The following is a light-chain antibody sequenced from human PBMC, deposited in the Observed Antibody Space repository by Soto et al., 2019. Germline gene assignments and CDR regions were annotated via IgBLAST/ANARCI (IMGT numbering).Light chain of an antibody. V-gene: IGKV4-1*01. J-gene: IGKJ1*01. CDR3: QQYYSTPRT. CDR1: QSVLYSSNNKNY. CDR2: WAS. Sequence: DIVMTQSPDSLAVSLGERATINCKSSQSVLYSSNNKNYLAWYQQKPGQPPNLLIYWASTRESGVPDRFSGSGSGTDFTLTISSLQAEDVAVYYCQQYYSTPRTFGHGTKVEIK.